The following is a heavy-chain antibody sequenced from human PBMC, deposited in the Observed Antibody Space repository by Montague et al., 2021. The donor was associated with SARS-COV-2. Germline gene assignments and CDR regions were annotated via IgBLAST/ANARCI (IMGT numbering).Heavy chain of an antibody. CDR1: GFTFNTYA. CDR3: ARERALRYYYGSGIEF. V-gene: IGHV3-30*04. D-gene: IGHD3-10*01. Sequence: SLRLSCATSGFTFNTYALHWVRQTQGKGLEWVAVISYDGTKTYYAASVKGRFTISRDTSKNTVYLPMNRLRVEETALYYCARERALRYYYGSGIEFWGQGTLVTVSS. J-gene: IGHJ4*02. CDR2: ISYDGTKT.